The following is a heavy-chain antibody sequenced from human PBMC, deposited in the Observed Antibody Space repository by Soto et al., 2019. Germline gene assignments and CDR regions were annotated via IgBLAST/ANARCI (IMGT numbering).Heavy chain of an antibody. CDR1: GYTLTELS. CDR3: ATDSSGRGLDAFDI. J-gene: IGHJ3*02. V-gene: IGHV1-24*01. CDR2: FDPEDGET. D-gene: IGHD6-19*01. Sequence: EASVKVSCKVSGYTLTELSMHWVRQAPGKGLEWMGGFDPEDGETIYAQKFQGRVTMTEDTSTDTAYMELSSLRSEDTAVYYCATDSSGRGLDAFDIWGQGTMVTVSS.